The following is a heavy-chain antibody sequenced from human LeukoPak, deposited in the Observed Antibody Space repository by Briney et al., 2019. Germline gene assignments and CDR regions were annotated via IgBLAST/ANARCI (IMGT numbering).Heavy chain of an antibody. D-gene: IGHD3-3*01. CDR1: GFTFSSYS. Sequence: GGSLRLSCAASGFTFSSYSMDWVGQAPGKGLEWVSYISSSSSTIYYADSVKGRFTISRDNAKNSLYLQMNSLRAEDTAVYYCAMARRTYYDFWSGYYDNWGQGTLVTVSS. CDR2: ISSSSSTI. V-gene: IGHV3-48*01. J-gene: IGHJ4*02. CDR3: AMARRTYYDFWSGYYDN.